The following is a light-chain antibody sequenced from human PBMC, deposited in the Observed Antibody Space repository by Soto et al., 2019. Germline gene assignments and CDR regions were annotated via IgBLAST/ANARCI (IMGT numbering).Light chain of an antibody. CDR3: QQANSFPWT. Sequence: IQMTRVPSTRSSSVGERVTITFRASQSISSWLAWYQQKPGTAPKLLIYKASTLESGVPSRFSGSGSGTDFTLTISSLQPEDFATYYCQQANSFPWTFGQGTKVDIK. J-gene: IGKJ1*01. CDR2: KAS. CDR1: QSISSW. V-gene: IGKV1-5*03.